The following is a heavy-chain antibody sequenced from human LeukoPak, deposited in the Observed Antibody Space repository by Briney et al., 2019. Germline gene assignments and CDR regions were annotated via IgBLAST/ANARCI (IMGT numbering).Heavy chain of an antibody. CDR1: GFTFSSYA. D-gene: IGHD6-6*01. CDR3: AKDFHSYSSSSGGFDY. CDR2: ISGSGGST. Sequence: GGSLRLSCAASGFTFSSYAMSWVRQAPGKGLEWVSAISGSGGSTYYADSVKGRFTISRDNSKNTLYLQMNSLRAEDTAVYYCAKDFHSYSSSSGGFDYWGQGTLVTVSS. V-gene: IGHV3-23*01. J-gene: IGHJ4*02.